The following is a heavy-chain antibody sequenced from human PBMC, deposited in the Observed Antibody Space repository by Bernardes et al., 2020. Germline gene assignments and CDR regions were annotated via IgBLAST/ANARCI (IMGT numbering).Heavy chain of an antibody. CDR2: INHSGST. CDR1: GGSFSGYY. Sequence: SETLSLTCAVYGGSFSGYYWSWIRQPPGKGLEWIGEINHSGSTNYNPSLKSRVTISVDTSKNQFSLKLLSVTAADTAVYYCAGGLYDVWGGILRWFGPWGQGTLVTVSS. D-gene: IGHD3-3*01. V-gene: IGHV4-34*01. CDR3: AGGLYDVWGGILRWFGP. J-gene: IGHJ5*02.